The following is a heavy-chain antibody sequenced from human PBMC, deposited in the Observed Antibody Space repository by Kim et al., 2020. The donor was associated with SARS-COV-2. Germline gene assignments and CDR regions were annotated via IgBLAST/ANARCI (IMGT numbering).Heavy chain of an antibody. D-gene: IGHD3-9*01. CDR2: ISYDGSNK. CDR3: ASDILTNSLYYYYGKDV. Sequence: GGSLRLSCAASGFTFSSYAMHWVRQAPGKGLEWVALISYDGSNKYYADSVKGRVTISRDNSKNTKYLHMNSLRAEDTAVNDCASDILTNSLYYYYGKDVWVLDTTLTVTS. J-gene: IGHJ6*02. CDR1: GFTFSSYA. V-gene: IGHV3-30-3*01.